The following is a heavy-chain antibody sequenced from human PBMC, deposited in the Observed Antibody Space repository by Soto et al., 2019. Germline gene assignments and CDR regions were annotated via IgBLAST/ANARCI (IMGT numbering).Heavy chain of an antibody. CDR1: GFTFSVYW. D-gene: IGHD4-4*01. J-gene: IGHJ6*02. V-gene: IGHV3-74*01. CDR2: IDSDGSTT. Sequence: EVQLVESGGGLVQPGGSLRLSCAASGFTFSVYWMHWVRQAPGKGLVWVSRIDSDGSTTSYADSVKGRFTISRDNAKSTLYLQMNSLRAEDTAVYYCARPGYSNYGPGVDVWGPGTTVTVSS. CDR3: ARPGYSNYGPGVDV.